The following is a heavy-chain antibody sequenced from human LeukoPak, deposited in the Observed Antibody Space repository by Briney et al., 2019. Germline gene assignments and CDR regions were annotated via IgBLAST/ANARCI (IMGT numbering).Heavy chain of an antibody. CDR2: IYTSGST. CDR1: GGSISSGSYY. J-gene: IGHJ4*02. V-gene: IGHV4-61*02. CDR3: AREWIQLIDY. Sequence: SETLSLTCTVSGGSISSGSYYWSWIRQPAGKGLEWIVRIYTSGSTNYNPSLKSRVTISVDTSKNQFSLKLSSVTAADTAVYYCAREWIQLIDYWGQGTLVTVS. D-gene: IGHD5-18*01.